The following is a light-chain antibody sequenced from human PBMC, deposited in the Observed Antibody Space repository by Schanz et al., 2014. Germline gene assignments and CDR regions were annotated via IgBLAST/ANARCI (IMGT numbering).Light chain of an antibody. J-gene: IGLJ3*02. CDR1: SSDVGGYHY. V-gene: IGLV2-14*01. CDR3: SSYTSSNTWV. Sequence: QSALTQPASVSGSPGQSITISCTGTSSDVGGYHYVSWYQQHPGKAPKLMIYDVSNRPSGVSNRFSGSKSGNTASLAISGLQAEDEADYYCSSYTSSNTWVFGGGTKLTVL. CDR2: DVS.